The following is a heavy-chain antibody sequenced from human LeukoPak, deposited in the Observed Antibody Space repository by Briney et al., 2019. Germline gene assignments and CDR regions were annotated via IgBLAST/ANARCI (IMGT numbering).Heavy chain of an antibody. CDR1: GYTFTGYY. CDR2: INPNSGGT. CDR3: ARACGFNSGSYWHDY. Sequence: GASVKVSCKASGYTFTGYYMHWVRQAPGQGLEWMGWINPNSGGTNYAQEFQGRVTMTRDTSTSTAYMELSRLRSDDTAVYYCARACGFNSGSYWHDYWGQGTLVTVSS. D-gene: IGHD1-26*01. V-gene: IGHV1-2*02. J-gene: IGHJ4*02.